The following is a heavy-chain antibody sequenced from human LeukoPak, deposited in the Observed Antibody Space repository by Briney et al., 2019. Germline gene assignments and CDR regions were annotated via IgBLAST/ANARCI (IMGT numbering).Heavy chain of an antibody. D-gene: IGHD3-10*01. CDR2: MNPNSGNT. CDR1: GYTFTSSD. CDR3: ARGASSLWFGELLDYYYYYMDV. J-gene: IGHJ6*03. Sequence: ASVKVSYKASGYTFTSSDINWVRQATGQGLEWMGWMNPNSGNTGYAQKFQGGVTMTRNTSISTAYMELSSLRSEDTAVYYCARGASSLWFGELLDYYYYYMDVWGKGTTVTVSS. V-gene: IGHV1-8*01.